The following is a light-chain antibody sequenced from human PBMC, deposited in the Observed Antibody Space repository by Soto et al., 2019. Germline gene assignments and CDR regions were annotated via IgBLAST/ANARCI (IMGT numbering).Light chain of an antibody. CDR1: DSVYYNY. CDR3: QQYGDTPRT. CDR2: GAS. J-gene: IGKJ1*01. Sequence: EIVLTQSPSTLSLSPGERVTISCRVSDSVYYNYFAWFQQKPGQPPRLLIYGASNRATGIPDRFSGSGSGTDFTLTISRLEPEDFAVYYCQQYGDTPRTFGQGAKVDI. V-gene: IGKV3-20*01.